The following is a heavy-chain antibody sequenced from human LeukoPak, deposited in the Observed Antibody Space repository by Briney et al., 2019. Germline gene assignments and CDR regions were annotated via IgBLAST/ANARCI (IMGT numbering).Heavy chain of an antibody. CDR3: TSDCSSTSCYPVHYYGMDV. J-gene: IGHJ6*02. CDR2: ISGSGGST. CDR1: GFTFSSYA. Sequence: GGSLRLSCAASGFTFSSYAMSWVRQAPGKGLEWVSAISGSGGSTYYADSVKGRFTISRDNSKNTLYLQMNSLRAEDTAVYYCTSDCSSTSCYPVHYYGMDVWGQGTTVTVSS. D-gene: IGHD2-2*01. V-gene: IGHV3-23*01.